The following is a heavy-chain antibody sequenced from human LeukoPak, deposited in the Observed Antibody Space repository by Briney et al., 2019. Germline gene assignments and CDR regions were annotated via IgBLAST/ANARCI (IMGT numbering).Heavy chain of an antibody. J-gene: IGHJ4*02. Sequence: GGSLRLSCAASGFTFSNYAMSWVRQAPGKGLEWVSAIRDDGGATYHADSVKGRFTISRDNSKNTLYLQMDSLRAEDTAVYYCAKRYCTGGPCCPDYWGQGTLVIVSS. V-gene: IGHV3-23*01. D-gene: IGHD2-8*02. CDR2: IRDDGGAT. CDR3: AKRYCTGGPCCPDY. CDR1: GFTFSNYA.